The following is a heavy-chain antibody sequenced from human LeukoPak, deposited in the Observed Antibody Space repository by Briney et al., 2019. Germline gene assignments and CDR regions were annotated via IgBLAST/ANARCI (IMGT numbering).Heavy chain of an antibody. V-gene: IGHV4-39*07. J-gene: IGHJ3*02. Sequence: SETLSLTCTVSGGSISSSSYYWGWIRQPPGKGLEWIGEINHSGSTNYNPSLKSRVTISVDTSKNQFSLKLSSVTAAGTAVYYCARGHSYYYDSSGYYFFDIWGQGTMVTVSS. CDR2: INHSGST. D-gene: IGHD3-22*01. CDR3: ARGHSYYYDSSGYYFFDI. CDR1: GGSISSSSYY.